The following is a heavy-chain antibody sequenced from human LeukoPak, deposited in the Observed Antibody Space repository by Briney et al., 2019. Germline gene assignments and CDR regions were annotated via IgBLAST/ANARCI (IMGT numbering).Heavy chain of an antibody. CDR3: ARYNFWSGSRYGMDV. Sequence: GRSLRLSCAASGFTFSSYSMNWVRQAPGKGLEWVSSISSSSSYIYYADSVKGRFTISRDNAKNSLYLQMNSLRAEDTAVYYCARYNFWSGSRYGMDVWGQGTTVTVSS. CDR2: ISSSSSYI. D-gene: IGHD3-3*01. CDR1: GFTFSSYS. J-gene: IGHJ6*02. V-gene: IGHV3-21*01.